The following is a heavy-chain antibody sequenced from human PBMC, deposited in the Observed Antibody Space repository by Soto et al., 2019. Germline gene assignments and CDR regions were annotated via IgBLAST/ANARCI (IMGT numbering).Heavy chain of an antibody. CDR1: VFTWRNYD. Sequence: GRSLRLTGAASVFTWRNYDVSWVRQAPGKGLEWVSSVSVSGVSTYYADSVKGRFTISRDNAKNSLYLQMNSLRDDDTAVYYCARDRDAYCSKGVCSGPYFDYWGRGTLVTVSS. J-gene: IGHJ4*02. CDR3: ARDRDAYCSKGVCSGPYFDY. D-gene: IGHD2-8*01. V-gene: IGHV3-23*01. CDR2: VSVSGVST.